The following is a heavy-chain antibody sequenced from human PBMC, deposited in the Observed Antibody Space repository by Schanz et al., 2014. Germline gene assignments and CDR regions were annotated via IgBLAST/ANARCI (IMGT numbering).Heavy chain of an antibody. CDR1: GFTFSNYW. D-gene: IGHD5-18*01. Sequence: EVQLVESGGGLVQPGESLRVSCAASGFTFSNYWMSWVRQAPGKGLEWVANIRQEGSEKYYVDSVKGRFTISRDNAKSTVYLQMNSLGVEDMAVYYCARGGYSYGSGYYAMDVWGQGTAVTVSS. V-gene: IGHV3-7*01. J-gene: IGHJ6*02. CDR3: ARGGYSYGSGYYAMDV. CDR2: IRQEGSEK.